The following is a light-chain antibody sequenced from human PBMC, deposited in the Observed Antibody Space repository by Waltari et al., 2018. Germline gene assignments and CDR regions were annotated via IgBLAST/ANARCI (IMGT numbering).Light chain of an antibody. V-gene: IGLV4-69*01. CDR1: SGHSSNI. J-gene: IGLJ3*02. Sequence: QLVLTQSPSASASLGASVTLTCTLSSGHSSNIIAWLPQQPGKGPRYLMKVNSDGSHRKGDDIPDRFSGSSSGAERYLTISSLQSEDEADYYCETGGHGTWVFGGGTKLTVL. CDR2: VNSDGSH. CDR3: ETGGHGTWV.